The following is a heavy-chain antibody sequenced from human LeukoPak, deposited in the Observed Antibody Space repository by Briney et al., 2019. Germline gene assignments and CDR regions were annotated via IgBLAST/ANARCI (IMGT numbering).Heavy chain of an antibody. V-gene: IGHV4-38-2*02. CDR3: ARVHYYDASDYSTSNWFDP. Sequence: NSSETLSLTCSISGYSISSGYFWGWIRQPPGKGLEWIGNIYHDGITYYNPSLKSRVTISLDPSKNHFSLKLTSVAAADTALYHCARVHYYDASDYSTSNWFDPWGQGTLVTVSS. D-gene: IGHD3-22*01. CDR2: IYHDGIT. J-gene: IGHJ5*02. CDR1: GYSISSGYF.